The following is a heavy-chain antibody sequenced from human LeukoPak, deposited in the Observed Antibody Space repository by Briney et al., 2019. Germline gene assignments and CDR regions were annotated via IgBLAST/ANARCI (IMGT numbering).Heavy chain of an antibody. CDR3: ARGLSWHYDSSGYYFW. CDR2: IYYSGST. V-gene: IGHV4-39*01. Sequence: SETLSLTCTVSGGSISSSSYYWGWIRQPPGKGLEWIGSIYYSGSTYYNPSLKSRVTISVDTSKNQFSLKLSSVTAADTAVYYCARGLSWHYDSSGYYFWWGQGTLVTVSS. J-gene: IGHJ4*02. CDR1: GGSISSSSYY. D-gene: IGHD3-22*01.